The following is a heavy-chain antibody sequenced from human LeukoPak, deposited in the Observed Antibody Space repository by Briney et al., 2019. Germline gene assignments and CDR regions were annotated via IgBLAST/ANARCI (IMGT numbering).Heavy chain of an antibody. D-gene: IGHD2-15*01. J-gene: IGHJ5*02. V-gene: IGHV4-34*01. CDR3: ARHKYCSGGSCDGNWFDP. Sequence: SETLSLTCAVYGGSFSGYYWSWIRQPPGKGLEWIGSIYYSGSTYYNPSLKSRVTISVDTSKNQFSLKLSSVTAADTAVYYCARHKYCSGGSCDGNWFDPWGQGTLVTVSS. CDR2: IYYSGST. CDR1: GGSFSGYY.